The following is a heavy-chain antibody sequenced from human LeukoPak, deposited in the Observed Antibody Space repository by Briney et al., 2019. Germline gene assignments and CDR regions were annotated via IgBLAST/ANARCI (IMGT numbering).Heavy chain of an antibody. CDR1: GFTFSKYG. V-gene: IGHV3-30*18. CDR3: AKDLYSSSWYRPRPNWFDP. D-gene: IGHD6-13*01. Sequence: QTGGSLRLSCAASGFTFSKYGMHWVRQAPGKGLEWVAVISYDGSMKYYADSVKGRFTISRDNSKNTLYLQMNSLRAEDTAVYYCAKDLYSSSWYRPRPNWFDPWGQGTLVTVSS. J-gene: IGHJ5*02. CDR2: ISYDGSMK.